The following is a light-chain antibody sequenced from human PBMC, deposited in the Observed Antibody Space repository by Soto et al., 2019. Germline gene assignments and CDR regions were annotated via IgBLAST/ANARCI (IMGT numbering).Light chain of an antibody. V-gene: IGKV1-39*01. CDR3: QQTYSTPRT. J-gene: IGKJ1*01. CDR1: QTISSY. CDR2: SAS. Sequence: DIQMTQSPYSLSASVGDRVTITCRASQTISSYLNWYQQKPGKAPTLLIYSASSLQSGVPSRFNGRGSETDFTLTISSLQPEDFAIYYCQQTYSTPRTFGQGTKVEIK.